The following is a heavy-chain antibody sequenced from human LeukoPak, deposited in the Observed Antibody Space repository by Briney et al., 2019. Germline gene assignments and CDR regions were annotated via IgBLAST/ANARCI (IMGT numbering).Heavy chain of an antibody. Sequence: GGSLRLSCAASGFRFTKYWMRWVRQAPGKGLEWVANVKEDGTTKHYVASVKRRFTISRDNANNSLYLQMDSLRAEDTAVYYCVSQEVVPHWGQGTLVSVSS. CDR3: VSQEVVPH. D-gene: IGHD2-15*01. CDR2: VKEDGTTK. CDR1: GFRFTKYW. V-gene: IGHV3-7*01. J-gene: IGHJ4*02.